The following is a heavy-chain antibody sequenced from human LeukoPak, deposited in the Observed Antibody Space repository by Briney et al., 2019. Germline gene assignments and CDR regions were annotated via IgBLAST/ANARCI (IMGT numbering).Heavy chain of an antibody. D-gene: IGHD2-2*01. V-gene: IGHV4-4*07. J-gene: IGHJ4*02. CDR1: GGSISSYY. CDR3: AGEVVPAAILDY. CDR2: IYTSGST. Sequence: SETLSLTCTVSGGSISSYYWSWIRQPAGKGLEWIGRIYTSGSTNYNPSLKSRVTMSVDTSKSQFSLKLSSVTAADTAVYYCAGEVVPAAILDYWGQGTLVTVSS.